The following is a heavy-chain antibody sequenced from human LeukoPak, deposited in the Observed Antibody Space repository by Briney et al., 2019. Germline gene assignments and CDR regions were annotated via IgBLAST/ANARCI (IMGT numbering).Heavy chain of an antibody. D-gene: IGHD3-9*01. CDR3: ARLAYYDILTGYLDAEYFQH. J-gene: IGHJ1*01. Sequence: GESLKISCKGSGYSFTSYWIGWVRQMPGKGLEWMGIIYPGDSDTRYSPSFQGQVTISADKSISTAYLQWSSLKASDTAMYYCARLAYYDILTGYLDAEYFQHWGQGTLVTVSS. CDR1: GYSFTSYW. V-gene: IGHV5-51*01. CDR2: IYPGDSDT.